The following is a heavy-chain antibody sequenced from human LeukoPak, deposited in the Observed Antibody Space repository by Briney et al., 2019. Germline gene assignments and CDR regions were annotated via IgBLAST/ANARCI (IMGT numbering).Heavy chain of an antibody. V-gene: IGHV3-30-3*01. CDR2: ISYDGSNK. CDR3: ARDDGITIFGVVIPLDY. Sequence: PGRSLRLSCAASGFTFSSYAMHWVRQAPGKGLEWVAVISYDGSNKYYADSVKGRFTISRDNSKNTLYLQMNSLRAEDTAVYYCARDDGITIFGVVIPLDYWGQGTLVTVSS. D-gene: IGHD3-3*01. J-gene: IGHJ4*02. CDR1: GFTFSSYA.